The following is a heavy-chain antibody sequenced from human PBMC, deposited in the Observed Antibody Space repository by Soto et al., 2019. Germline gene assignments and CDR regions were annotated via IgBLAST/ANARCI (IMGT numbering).Heavy chain of an antibody. Sequence: QVQLVQSGAEVKKPGSSVKVSCKASGGTFSSYGISWVRQAPGQGLEWMGGIIPIFGTANYAQKFQSRVTITADKSTSTGYMAPSRLRSEDTAEDYCARAIEQSYYSFGMDVWGQGTTVTVSS. CDR1: GGTFSSYG. CDR3: ARAIEQSYYSFGMDV. CDR2: IIPIFGTA. V-gene: IGHV1-69*14. J-gene: IGHJ6*02.